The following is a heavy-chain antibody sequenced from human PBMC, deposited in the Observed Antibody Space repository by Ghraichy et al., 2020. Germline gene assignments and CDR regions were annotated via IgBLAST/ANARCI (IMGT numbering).Heavy chain of an antibody. V-gene: IGHV3-49*03. CDR3: TRRRISIYSDY. CDR2: IRNKAYGGTT. Sequence: GGSLRLSCTASGFTFGDYGMSWFRQAPGKGLEWVGFIRNKAYGGTTEYAASVKGRFTISRDDSNSIAYLQMNSLKTEDTGVYYCTRRRISIYSDYWGQGTLVTVSS. D-gene: IGHD3-3*02. J-gene: IGHJ4*02. CDR1: GFTFGDYG.